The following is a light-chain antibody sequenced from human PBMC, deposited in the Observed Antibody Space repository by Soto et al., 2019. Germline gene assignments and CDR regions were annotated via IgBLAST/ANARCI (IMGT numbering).Light chain of an antibody. Sequence: QSALTQPRSVSGSPGQSVTISCTGTSVDVGAYNYVSWYQHHPGKAPKVMIYDVSERPSGVPDRFSGSKSDNKASLTISGLQAEDEADYYCCSYAGSYSWVFGGGTKLTVL. CDR2: DVS. CDR1: SVDVGAYNY. CDR3: CSYAGSYSWV. J-gene: IGLJ3*02. V-gene: IGLV2-11*01.